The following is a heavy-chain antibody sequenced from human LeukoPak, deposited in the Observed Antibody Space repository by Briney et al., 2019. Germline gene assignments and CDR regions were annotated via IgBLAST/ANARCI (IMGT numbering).Heavy chain of an antibody. CDR3: ARAYSSSSGRDAFDS. J-gene: IGHJ3*02. V-gene: IGHV3-48*02. CDR2: ISSSSSTI. Sequence: PGGSLRLSCAASGFTFNSYNMNWVRQAPGTGLELVSYISSSSSTIYYADSVKGRFTISRDSAKTSLFLQMNSLRDEDTAVYYCARAYSSSSGRDAFDSWGLGTLVTVSS. D-gene: IGHD6-6*01. CDR1: GFTFNSYN.